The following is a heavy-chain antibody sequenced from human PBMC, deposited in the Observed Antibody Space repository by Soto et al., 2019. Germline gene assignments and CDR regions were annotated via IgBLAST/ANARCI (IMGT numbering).Heavy chain of an antibody. D-gene: IGHD7-27*01. V-gene: IGHV1-46*01. J-gene: IGHJ4*02. CDR2: SNPRGGDT. CDR1: GYTFSAYY. Sequence: QVRLVQSGAEVKKPGASLRVSCKASGYTFSAYYIHWVRQAPGQGLEWMGISNPRGGDTSYAQRFQGRSPLTSDTSTSTVYMELPSLRSADTAMYFCARALTEFDYWGPGTLVTVSS. CDR3: ARALTEFDY.